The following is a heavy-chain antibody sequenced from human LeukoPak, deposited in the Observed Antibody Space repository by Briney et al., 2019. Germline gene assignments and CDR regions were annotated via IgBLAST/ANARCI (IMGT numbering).Heavy chain of an antibody. CDR3: AREYWDYFDY. V-gene: IGHV3-23*01. D-gene: IGHD2-8*02. J-gene: IGHJ4*02. CDR1: GFTFSNYA. CDR2: ISGSGGST. Sequence: GGSLRLSCAASGFTFSNYAMSWVRQAPGKGLEWVSAISGSGGSTYYADSVTGQFTISRDNSKNTLYLQMNSLRAEDTAVYYCAREYWDYFDYWGQGTLVTVSS.